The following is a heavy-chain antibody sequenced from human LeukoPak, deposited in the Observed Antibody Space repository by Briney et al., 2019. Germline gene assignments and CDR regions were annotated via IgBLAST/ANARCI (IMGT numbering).Heavy chain of an antibody. CDR2: ISAYNGNT. D-gene: IGHD3-22*01. CDR3: ARDPGHAMIAPRWLLEGINAFDI. V-gene: IGHV1-18*01. CDR1: GYTFTSYG. J-gene: IGHJ3*02. Sequence: GASVKVSCKASGYTFTSYGISWVRQAPGQGLEWMGWISAYNGNTNYAQKLQGRVTMTTDTSTSTAYMELRSLRSDDTAVYYCARDPGHAMIAPRWLLEGINAFDIWGQGTMVTVSS.